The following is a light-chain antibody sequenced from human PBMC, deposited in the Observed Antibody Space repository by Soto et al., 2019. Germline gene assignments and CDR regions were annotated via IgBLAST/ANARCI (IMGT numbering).Light chain of an antibody. CDR2: GAS. CDR3: QQYNNWPPKT. V-gene: IGKV3-15*01. J-gene: IGKJ1*01. Sequence: EIVLIQSPATLSLSPGERATLSCRASQSVGSYLAWYQQKPGQAPRLLIYGASTRATGIPARFSGSGSGTEFTLTISSLQSEDFAVYYCQQYNNWPPKTFGQGTKVDIK. CDR1: QSVGSY.